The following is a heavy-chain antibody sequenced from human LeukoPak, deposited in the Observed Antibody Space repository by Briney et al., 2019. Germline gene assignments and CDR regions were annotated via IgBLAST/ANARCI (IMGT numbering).Heavy chain of an antibody. CDR1: GGSISSYY. CDR2: IYYSGST. Sequence: SETLSLTCTVSGGSISSYYWSWIRQPPGKGLERIGYIYYSGSTNYNPSLKSRVTISVDTSKNQFSLKLSSVTAADTAVYYCARDHGGAYYDFWSGSDKVWFDPWGQGTLVTVSS. D-gene: IGHD3-3*01. J-gene: IGHJ5*02. CDR3: ARDHGGAYYDFWSGSDKVWFDP. V-gene: IGHV4-59*01.